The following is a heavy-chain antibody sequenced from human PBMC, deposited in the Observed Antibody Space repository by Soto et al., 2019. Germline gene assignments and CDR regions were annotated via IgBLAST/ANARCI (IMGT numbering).Heavy chain of an antibody. J-gene: IGHJ6*02. D-gene: IGHD6-19*01. Sequence: PGGSLRLSCAASGFTFSSYAMHWVRQAPGKGLEWVAVISYDGSNKYYADSVKGRFTISRDNSKNTLYLQMNSLRAEDTAVYYCARAVRSSGWIVRYYYYYGMDVWGQGTTVIVSS. CDR2: ISYDGSNK. CDR1: GFTFSSYA. CDR3: ARAVRSSGWIVRYYYYYGMDV. V-gene: IGHV3-30-3*01.